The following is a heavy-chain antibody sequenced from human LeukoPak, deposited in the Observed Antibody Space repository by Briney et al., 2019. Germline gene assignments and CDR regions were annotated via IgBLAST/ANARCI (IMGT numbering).Heavy chain of an antibody. CDR1: GYSFTNYW. Sequence: SGESLKISCKGSGYSFTNYWIGWVRQMPGKGLEWMGIIYLGDSDTRYIPSFQGQVTISADKSISTAYLQWSSLKASDTAVYYCARRVDSYWFFDYWGQGTLVTVSS. D-gene: IGHD2-8*02. CDR2: IYLGDSDT. V-gene: IGHV5-51*01. J-gene: IGHJ4*02. CDR3: ARRVDSYWFFDY.